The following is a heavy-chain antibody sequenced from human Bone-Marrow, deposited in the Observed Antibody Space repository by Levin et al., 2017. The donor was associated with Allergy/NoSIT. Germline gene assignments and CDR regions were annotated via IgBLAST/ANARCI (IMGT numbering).Heavy chain of an antibody. CDR3: AKARAVAGNFDS. V-gene: IGHV4-31*03. J-gene: IGHJ4*02. Sequence: SETLSLTCTVSGDSMTSGGDYWSWIRQHPVKGLEWIGYIYYTGTTYYNPSLNSRLVLSVDPSKNQFSLNLSSVTAADTAIYYCAKARAVAGNFDSWGQGTLVTVTS. CDR1: GDSMTSGGDY. CDR2: IYYTGTT. D-gene: IGHD6-13*01.